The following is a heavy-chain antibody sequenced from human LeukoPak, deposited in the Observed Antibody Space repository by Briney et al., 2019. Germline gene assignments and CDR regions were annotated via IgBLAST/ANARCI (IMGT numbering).Heavy chain of an antibody. J-gene: IGHJ3*02. Sequence: SQTLSLTCTVSGGSISSGGYYWSWLRQHPGKGLEWIGYIYYSGSTYYNPSLKSRVTISVDTSKNQFSLKLSSVTAADPAVYYCARDAPFGGYPIGAAFDIWGQGTMVTVSS. CDR2: IYYSGST. CDR3: ARDAPFGGYPIGAAFDI. D-gene: IGHD5-12*01. V-gene: IGHV4-31*03. CDR1: GGSISSGGYY.